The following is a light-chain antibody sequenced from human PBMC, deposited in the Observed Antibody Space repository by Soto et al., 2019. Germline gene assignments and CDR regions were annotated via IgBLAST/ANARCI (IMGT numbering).Light chain of an antibody. CDR1: QYIGDF. CDR2: GAS. Sequence: DIQMTQSPSSLYASVGDRVTITCRASQYIGDFLNWYQKTPGKPPKLLIFGASNLQIGVPSRFSGSGSGTEFTLTISNLLREDFATYYCQQSYFILGTFGRGTKVEI. J-gene: IGKJ1*01. CDR3: QQSYFILGT. V-gene: IGKV1-39*01.